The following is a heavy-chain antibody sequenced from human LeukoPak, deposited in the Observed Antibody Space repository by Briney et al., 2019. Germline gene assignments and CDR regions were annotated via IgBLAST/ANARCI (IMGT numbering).Heavy chain of an antibody. CDR2: ISGSGDRT. J-gene: IGHJ4*02. V-gene: IGHV3-23*01. Sequence: RGSLSLSRAASGFTFSSYTMNWVRQAPGKGLEWVSVISGSGDRTYYADSVKGRFTISRDNSRNTLYLQMNSLRAEDTAVYYCARKLPYSSGWSYFDYWGQGTLVTVSS. D-gene: IGHD6-13*01. CDR1: GFTFSSYT. CDR3: ARKLPYSSGWSYFDY.